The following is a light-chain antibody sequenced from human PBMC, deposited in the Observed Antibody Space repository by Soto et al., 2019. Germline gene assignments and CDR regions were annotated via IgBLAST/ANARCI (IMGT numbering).Light chain of an antibody. J-gene: IGKJ5*01. CDR1: QSVTTY. CDR3: QQRSNWPPSIT. CDR2: DAS. V-gene: IGKV3-11*01. Sequence: EIVLTQSPATLSLSPGERANISCRASQSVTTYLAWYQQKPGQAPRLLIYDASDRATGIPARFSGSGSGTDFTLTISSSEPEDFAVYYCQQRSNWPPSITFGQGTRLEIK.